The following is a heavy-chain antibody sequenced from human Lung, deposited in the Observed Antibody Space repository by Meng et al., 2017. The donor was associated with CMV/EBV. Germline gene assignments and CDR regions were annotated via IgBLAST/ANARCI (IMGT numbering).Heavy chain of an antibody. CDR2: ISTSGSTM. D-gene: IGHD1-1*01. CDR3: ARNGQKTGTPSNY. J-gene: IGHJ4*02. Sequence: LTXXASGFTFSNYEMNWVRQAPGQGLEWVSYISTSGSTMYYADSVKGRFTVSRDNAKNSLYLQMNSLRAEDTAVYYCARNGQKTGTPSNYWGQGTLVXVSS. V-gene: IGHV3-48*03. CDR1: GFTFSNYE.